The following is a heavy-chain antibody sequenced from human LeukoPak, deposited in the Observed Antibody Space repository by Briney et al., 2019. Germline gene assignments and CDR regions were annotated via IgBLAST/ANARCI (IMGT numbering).Heavy chain of an antibody. V-gene: IGHV3-21*04. D-gene: IGHD4-17*01. CDR1: GFTFSSYS. CDR2: ISSSSSYI. J-gene: IGHJ6*02. CDR3: AKTSHGDYDSLPYYYYGMDV. Sequence: GGSLRLSCAASGFTFSSYSMNWVRQAPGKGLEWVSSISSSSSYIYYADSVKGRFTISRDNAKNSLYLQMNSLRAEDTALYYCAKTSHGDYDSLPYYYYGMDVWGQGTTVTVSS.